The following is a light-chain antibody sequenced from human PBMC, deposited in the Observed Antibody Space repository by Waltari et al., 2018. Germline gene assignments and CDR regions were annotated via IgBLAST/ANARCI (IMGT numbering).Light chain of an antibody. CDR2: GAS. CDR1: QSVSRT. CDR3: QHYVRLPAT. Sequence: IVLTQSPGTLSLSPGERAPLSCRASQSVSRTLAWYQQKPGQAPRLLIYGASTRATGIPDRFSGSGSGTDFSLTISRLEPEDFAVYYCQHYVRLPATFGQGTKVEIK. J-gene: IGKJ1*01. V-gene: IGKV3-20*01.